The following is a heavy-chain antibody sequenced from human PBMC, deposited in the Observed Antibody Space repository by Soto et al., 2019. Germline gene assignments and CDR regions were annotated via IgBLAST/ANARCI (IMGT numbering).Heavy chain of an antibody. CDR1: GDTCTGYY. J-gene: IGHJ6*02. Sequence: GASVKISCKASGDTCTGYYMHGVRQAPGQGLEWMGWINPNSGCTNYAQTFQGCVTMTRDTSISTAYMELSRLRYDDTVVYYCARGSSRYVWGSYLQYSYYYGMDVWGQGTTVTVSS. CDR2: INPNSGCT. D-gene: IGHD3-16*02. V-gene: IGHV1-2*04. CDR3: ARGSSRYVWGSYLQYSYYYGMDV.